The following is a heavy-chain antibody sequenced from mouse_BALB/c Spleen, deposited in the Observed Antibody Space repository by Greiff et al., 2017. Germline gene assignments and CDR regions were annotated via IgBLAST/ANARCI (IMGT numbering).Heavy chain of an antibody. D-gene: IGHD1-1*01. J-gene: IGHJ3*01. CDR3: AREKRFYYGSSYWLAY. Sequence: EVKLQESGPGLVKPSQSLSLTCSVTGYSITSGYYWNWIRKLPGNKLEWRGYIGDDGSNNYNPYLKNRIAITRDTSKNQFFLKLNSVTTEDTATYYFAREKRFYYGSSYWLAYWGQGTPVTVSA. CDR1: GYSITSGYY. CDR2: IGDDGSN. V-gene: IGHV3-6*02.